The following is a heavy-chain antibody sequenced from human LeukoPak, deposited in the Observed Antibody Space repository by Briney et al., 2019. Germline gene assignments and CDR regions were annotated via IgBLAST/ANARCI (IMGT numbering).Heavy chain of an antibody. V-gene: IGHV3-23*01. CDR2: ISGSGGST. CDR1: GFTFSSYA. CDR3: AKDRSPDYGDYVVYFDY. D-gene: IGHD4-17*01. J-gene: IGHJ4*02. Sequence: QPGGSLRLSCAASGFTFSSYAMSWVRQAPGKGLEWVSAISGSGGSTYYADSVKGRFTISRDNSKNTLYLQMNSLRAEDTAVYYCAKDRSPDYGDYVVYFDYWGQGTLVTVSS.